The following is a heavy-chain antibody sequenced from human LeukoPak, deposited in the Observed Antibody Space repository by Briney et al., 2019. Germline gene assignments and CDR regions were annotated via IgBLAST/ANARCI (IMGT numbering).Heavy chain of an antibody. CDR1: GFTFRSYW. CDR3: ARDLVAAGKID. J-gene: IGHJ4*02. Sequence: GGSLRLACAASGFTFRSYWMSWVRQAPGKGLEWVSYISSSSSYTNYADSVKGRFTISGDNAKNSLYLQMNSLRAEDSAVYYCARDLVAAGKIDWGQGTLVTVSS. CDR2: ISSSSSYT. D-gene: IGHD6-13*01. V-gene: IGHV3-21*05.